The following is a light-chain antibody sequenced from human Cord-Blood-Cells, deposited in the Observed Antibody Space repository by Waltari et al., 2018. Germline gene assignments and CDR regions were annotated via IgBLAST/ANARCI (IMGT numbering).Light chain of an antibody. CDR1: SSDVGGYNY. CDR3: SSYAGSK. CDR2: EVS. J-gene: IGLJ2*01. V-gene: IGLV2-8*01. Sequence: QSALTQPPSASGSPGQSVTISCTGTSSDVGGYNYVSWYQQHPGKAPKLMIYEVSKRPSGLPDRFSGSKSGNTASLTVSGLQAEDEADYYCSSYAGSKFGGGTKLTVL.